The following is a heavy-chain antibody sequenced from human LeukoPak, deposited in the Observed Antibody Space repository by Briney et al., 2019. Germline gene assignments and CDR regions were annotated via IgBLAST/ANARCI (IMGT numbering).Heavy chain of an antibody. CDR1: GYTFTSYG. Sequence: RASVKVSCKASGYTFTSYGISWVRQAPGQGLEWMGWISAYNGNTNYAQKLQGRVTMTTDTSTSTAYMELRSLRAEDTAVYYCANVRLGHQFNTAMVTGGGGAFDIWGQGTMVTVSS. CDR2: ISAYNGNT. J-gene: IGHJ3*02. CDR3: ANVRLGHQFNTAMVTGGGGAFDI. V-gene: IGHV1-18*01. D-gene: IGHD5-18*01.